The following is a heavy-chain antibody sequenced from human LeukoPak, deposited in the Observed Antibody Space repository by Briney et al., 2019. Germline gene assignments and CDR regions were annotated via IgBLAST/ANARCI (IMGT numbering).Heavy chain of an antibody. Sequence: KPGGSLRLSCAASGFTFSSYSMNWVRQAPGKGLEWVSSISSSSSYIYYADSVKGRFTISRDNAKNSLYLQMNSLRAEDTAVYYCASHSLPLLRGPIGDPWGQGTLVTVSS. J-gene: IGHJ5*02. V-gene: IGHV3-21*04. CDR2: ISSSSSYI. CDR3: ASHSLPLLRGPIGDP. CDR1: GFTFSSYS. D-gene: IGHD3-10*01.